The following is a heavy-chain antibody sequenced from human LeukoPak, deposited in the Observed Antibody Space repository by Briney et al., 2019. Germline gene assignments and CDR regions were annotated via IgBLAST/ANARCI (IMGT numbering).Heavy chain of an antibody. Sequence: GGSLRLSCAASGFSFSSYAMSWVRQAPGRGLEWVSSIGAWVPGTSYADSVKGRFTIFRDNSKKTVYLQMNSLRVEDTAVYYCAKGKINHDGAFDFWGQGTMVTVSS. J-gene: IGHJ3*01. CDR3: AKGKINHDGAFDF. CDR1: GFSFSSYA. CDR2: IGAWVPGT. V-gene: IGHV3-23*01. D-gene: IGHD1-14*01.